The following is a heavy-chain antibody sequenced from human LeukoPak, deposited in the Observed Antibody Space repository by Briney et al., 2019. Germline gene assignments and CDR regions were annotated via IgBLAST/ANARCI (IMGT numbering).Heavy chain of an antibody. CDR1: GFNFNDFA. V-gene: IGHV3-9*01. J-gene: IGHJ3*02. D-gene: IGHD2-8*02. CDR2: RSWNSGNI. Sequence: SLRLSCAAAGFNFNDFAMHWVRQAPGKGLEWVSGRSWNSGNIAYADSVKGRFTISRDNAENSLYLQMNSLTPEDTAIYYCTKPRVLSPGVFDIWGQGTMVIVSS. CDR3: TKPRVLSPGVFDI.